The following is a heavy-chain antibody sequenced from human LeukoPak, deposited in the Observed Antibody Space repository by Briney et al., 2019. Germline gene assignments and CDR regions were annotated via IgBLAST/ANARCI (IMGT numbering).Heavy chain of an antibody. V-gene: IGHV1-69*06. D-gene: IGHD5-12*01. CDR2: IIPIFGTA. Sequence: GASVKVSCKASGGTFSSYAISWVRQAPGQGLEWMGGIIPIFGTANYARKFQGRVTITADKSTSTAYMELSSLRSEDTAVYYCARDLRATIVEPNWFDPWGQGTLVTVSS. CDR3: ARDLRATIVEPNWFDP. J-gene: IGHJ5*02. CDR1: GGTFSSYA.